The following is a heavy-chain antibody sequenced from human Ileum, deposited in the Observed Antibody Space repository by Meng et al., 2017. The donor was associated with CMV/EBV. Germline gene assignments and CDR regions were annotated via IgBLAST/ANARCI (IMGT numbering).Heavy chain of an antibody. D-gene: IGHD3-22*01. CDR2: ISSSGNT. CDR3: ARGESRGYYYFDY. J-gene: IGHJ4*02. V-gene: IGHV4-4*07. CDR1: GGSISNYY. Sequence: QVHLRESGSGLVRPSETLSPPCTGSGGSISNYYWSWIRQPAGKKLEWIGRISSSGNTNYTPSLKSRVIMSLDTSNNQFFLKLTSVTAADTALYYCARGESRGYYYFDYWGQGILVTVSS.